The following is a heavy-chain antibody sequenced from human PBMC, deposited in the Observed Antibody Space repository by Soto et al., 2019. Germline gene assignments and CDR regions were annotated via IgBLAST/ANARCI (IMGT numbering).Heavy chain of an antibody. CDR2: IYHSGGT. V-gene: IGHV4-30-2*01. Sequence: QLQLQESGSGLVKPSQTLSLTCAVSGGSISSGGYSWSWIRQPPGKGLEWIGYIYHSGGTYYNPCLTFRVTISVDRSKIQLSLKLSSVTAADTAVYYCASAGGLGAVAADYWGQGTLVTVSS. CDR1: GGSISSGGYS. D-gene: IGHD6-19*01. J-gene: IGHJ4*02. CDR3: ASAGGLGAVAADY.